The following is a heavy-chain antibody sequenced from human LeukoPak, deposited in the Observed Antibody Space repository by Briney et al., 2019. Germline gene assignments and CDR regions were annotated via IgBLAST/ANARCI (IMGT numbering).Heavy chain of an antibody. CDR3: ARAHIAAAINWFDP. J-gene: IGHJ5*02. Sequence: SVKVSCKASGGTFSSYAISWERQAPGQGLEWMGRIIPILGIANYAQKFQGRVTITADKSTSTAYMELSSLRSEDTAVYYCARAHIAAAINWFDPWGQGTLVTVSS. D-gene: IGHD6-13*01. CDR2: IIPILGIA. V-gene: IGHV1-69*04. CDR1: GGTFSSYA.